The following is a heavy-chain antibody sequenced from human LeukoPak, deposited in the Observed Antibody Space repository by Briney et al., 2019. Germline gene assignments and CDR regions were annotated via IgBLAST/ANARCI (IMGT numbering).Heavy chain of an antibody. Sequence: ASVKVSCKASGYTFTSYGISWVRQAPGQGLEWMGWISAYNGNTNYAQKLQGRVTMTTDTSTSTAYMELRGLRSDDTAVYYCARGPGYYDILTGYYSTLDYWGQGTLVTVSS. CDR3: ARGPGYYDILTGYYSTLDY. D-gene: IGHD3-9*01. J-gene: IGHJ4*02. CDR2: ISAYNGNT. CDR1: GYTFTSYG. V-gene: IGHV1-18*01.